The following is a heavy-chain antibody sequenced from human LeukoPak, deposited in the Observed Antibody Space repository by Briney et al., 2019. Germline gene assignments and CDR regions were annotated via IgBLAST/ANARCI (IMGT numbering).Heavy chain of an antibody. V-gene: IGHV3-49*04. CDR3: TGGWGQAFDI. Sequence: GGSLRLSCAASGFSFSRYWMSWVRQAPGKGLEWVGFIRSKAYGGTTEYAASVKGRFTISRDDSKSIAYLQMNSLKTEDTAVYYCTGGWGQAFDIWGQGTMVTVSS. CDR2: IRSKAYGGTT. D-gene: IGHD1-26*01. CDR1: GFSFSRYW. J-gene: IGHJ3*02.